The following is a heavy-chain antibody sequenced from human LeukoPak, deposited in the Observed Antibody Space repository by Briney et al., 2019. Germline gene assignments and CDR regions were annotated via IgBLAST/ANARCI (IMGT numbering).Heavy chain of an antibody. D-gene: IGHD2-2*01. CDR2: IRYDGGNT. CDR1: GLIFSNYA. Sequence: GGSLRLSCAASGLIFSNYAMQRVRQATGMGPESVAFIRYDGGNTYYADSVKGRFTISRDNSKNTMYLQMNSLNAEDTAVYYCAKDEVVPGYYYTDVWGRGTTVTISS. J-gene: IGHJ6*03. CDR3: AKDEVVPGYYYTDV. V-gene: IGHV3-30*02.